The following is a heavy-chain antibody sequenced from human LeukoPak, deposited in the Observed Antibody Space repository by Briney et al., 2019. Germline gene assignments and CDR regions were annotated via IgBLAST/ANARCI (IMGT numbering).Heavy chain of an antibody. V-gene: IGHV5-51*01. D-gene: IGHD1-26*01. Sequence: GESLKISCKTSGYTFPNSWIAWVPLLPGKGLEWMGIFLPGDSTTRSSPSFQGQVTFSADKSINTAYLQWSSLKASDTAMYYCARQVGDTSHLDYWGQGTLVTVSS. CDR3: ARQVGDTSHLDY. CDR2: FLPGDSTT. J-gene: IGHJ4*02. CDR1: GYTFPNSW.